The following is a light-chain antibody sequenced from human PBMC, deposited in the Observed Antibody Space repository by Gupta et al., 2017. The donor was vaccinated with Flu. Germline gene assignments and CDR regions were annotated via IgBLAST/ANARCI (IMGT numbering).Light chain of an antibody. Sequence: RDTISSAGSGAKIGRYNVSWYQQMPGPAPILLIYSNNKRHSGVPERFSGSTYGTTASVTITGAQAEDEADYYCDARDSSRNGVVFGGGTKLTVL. J-gene: IGLJ2*01. CDR2: SNN. V-gene: IGLV1-44*01. CDR1: GAKIGRYN. CDR3: DARDSSRNGVV.